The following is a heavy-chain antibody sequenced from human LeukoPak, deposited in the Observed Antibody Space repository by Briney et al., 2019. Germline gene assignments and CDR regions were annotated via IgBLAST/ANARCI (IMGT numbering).Heavy chain of an antibody. D-gene: IGHD2-2*01. CDR3: ARGRLGYCSSTSCYYMDV. CDR2: MNPNSGNT. Sequence: GASVKVSCKASGYTFTSYDINWVRQATGQGLEWMGWMNPNSGNTGYAQKFQGRVTMTGDTSISTAYMELSSLRSEDTAVYYRARGRLGYCSSTSCYYMDVWGKGTTVTVSS. V-gene: IGHV1-8*01. J-gene: IGHJ6*03. CDR1: GYTFTSYD.